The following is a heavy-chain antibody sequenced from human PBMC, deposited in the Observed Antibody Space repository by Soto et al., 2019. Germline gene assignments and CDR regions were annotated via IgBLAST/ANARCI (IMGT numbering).Heavy chain of an antibody. J-gene: IGHJ6*02. D-gene: IGHD6-19*01. CDR1: GYSFTSYW. Sequence: LGESLKISCKGSGYSFTSYWISWVRQMPGKGLEWMGRIDPSDSYTNYSPSFQGHVTIPADKSISTAYLQWSSLKASDTAMYYCARTPLLSAVAEYYYYYGMDVWGQGTTVTV. V-gene: IGHV5-10-1*01. CDR2: IDPSDSYT. CDR3: ARTPLLSAVAEYYYYYGMDV.